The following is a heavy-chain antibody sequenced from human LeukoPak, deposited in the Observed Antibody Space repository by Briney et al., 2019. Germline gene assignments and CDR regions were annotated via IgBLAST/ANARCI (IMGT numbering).Heavy chain of an antibody. D-gene: IGHD5-18*01. CDR3: AKGTYSYGYPPDY. CDR2: TSYDGSNK. J-gene: IGHJ4*02. CDR1: GFTFSSYG. Sequence: GRSLRLSCAASGFTFSSYGMHWVRQAPGKGLEWVAVTSYDGSNKYYADSVKGRFTISRDNSKNTLYLQMNSLRAEDTAVYYCAKGTYSYGYPPDYWGQGTLVTVSS. V-gene: IGHV3-30*18.